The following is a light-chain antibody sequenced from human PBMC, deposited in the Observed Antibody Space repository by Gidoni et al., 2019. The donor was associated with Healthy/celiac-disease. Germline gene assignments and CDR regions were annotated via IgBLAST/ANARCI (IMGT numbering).Light chain of an antibody. CDR2: GNS. CDR3: QSYDSSLSGLWV. Sequence: QSVLTQPPSVSGAPGQRVTISCTGSSSNNGAGYDVHWYQQLPGTAPKLLIYGNSNRPSGVPDRFSVSQSGTSASLAITGLQAEDEADYYCQSYDSSLSGLWVFGGGTKLTVL. CDR1: SSNNGAGYD. J-gene: IGLJ3*02. V-gene: IGLV1-40*01.